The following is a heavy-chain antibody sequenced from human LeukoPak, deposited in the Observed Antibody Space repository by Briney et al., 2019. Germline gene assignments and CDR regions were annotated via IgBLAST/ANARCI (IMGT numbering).Heavy chain of an antibody. D-gene: IGHD3-10*01. CDR3: ARMALHGVNYYYYMDV. CDR1: GGSISSSSYY. J-gene: IGHJ6*03. Sequence: SETLSLTCTVSGGSISSSSYYWGWIRQPPGKGLEWIGSIYYSGSTYYNPSLKSRVTISVDTPKNQFSLKLSSVTAADTAVYYCARMALHGVNYYYYMDVWGKGTTVTVSS. CDR2: IYYSGST. V-gene: IGHV4-39*01.